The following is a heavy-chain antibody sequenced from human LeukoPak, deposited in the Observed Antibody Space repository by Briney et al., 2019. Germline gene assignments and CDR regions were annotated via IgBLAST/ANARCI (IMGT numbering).Heavy chain of an antibody. V-gene: IGHV4-59*01. CDR1: GGSISSYY. CDR2: IYYSGST. J-gene: IGHJ2*01. D-gene: IGHD2-15*01. Sequence: PSETLSLTCTVSGGSISSYYWSWIRQPLGKGLEWIGYIYYSGSTNYNPSLKSRVTISVDTSKNQFSLKLSSVTAADTAVYYCARDWRYCSGGSCYSRATNRYFDLWGRGTLVTVSS. CDR3: ARDWRYCSGGSCYSRATNRYFDL.